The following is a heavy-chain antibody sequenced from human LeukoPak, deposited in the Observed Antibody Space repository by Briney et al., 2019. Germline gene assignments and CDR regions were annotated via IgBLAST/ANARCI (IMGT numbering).Heavy chain of an antibody. CDR1: GGSMTTYY. D-gene: IGHD2-15*01. CDR2: VYYSGST. Sequence: SETLSLTCSVSGGSMTTYYWGWIRQPPVKGLEFIGFVYYSGSTNYNPSLESRVTISIDTSKSQFSLKLSSVTAADTAVYYCARGPIVVVVAATPRNWFDPWGQGTLVTVSS. V-gene: IGHV4-59*12. J-gene: IGHJ5*02. CDR3: ARGPIVVVVAATPRNWFDP.